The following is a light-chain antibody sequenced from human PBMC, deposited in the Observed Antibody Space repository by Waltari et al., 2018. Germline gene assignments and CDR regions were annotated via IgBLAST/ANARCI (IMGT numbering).Light chain of an antibody. CDR2: EVS. CDR3: SSYTSSSTLV. J-gene: IGLJ2*01. CDR1: SSDVGAYNY. V-gene: IGLV2-14*01. Sequence: QSALTQPASVSGSPGQSITISCTGTSSDVGAYNYVSWYPQHPGKAPKLMIYEVSNRPSGVSNRFSGSKSGNTASLTISGLQAEDEADYYCSSYTSSSTLVVGGGTKLTVL.